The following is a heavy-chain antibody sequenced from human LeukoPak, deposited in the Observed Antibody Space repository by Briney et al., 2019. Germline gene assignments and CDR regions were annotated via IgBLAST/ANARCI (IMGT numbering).Heavy chain of an antibody. J-gene: IGHJ4*02. CDR1: GYTFTSYA. CDR3: AIKKERITMVRGGRGGDYFDY. D-gene: IGHD3-10*01. V-gene: IGHV7-4-1*02. Sequence: ASVKVSCKASGYTFTSYAMNWVRQAPGQGLEWMGWINTNTGNPTYAQGFTGRFVFSLETSVSTAYLQISSLKAEDTAVYYCAIKKERITMVRGGRGGDYFDYWGQGTLVTVSS. CDR2: INTNTGNP.